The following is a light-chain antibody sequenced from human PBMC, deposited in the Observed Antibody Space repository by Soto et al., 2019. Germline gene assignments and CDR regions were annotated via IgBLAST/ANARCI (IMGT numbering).Light chain of an antibody. V-gene: IGKV1-5*01. J-gene: IGKJ1*01. Sequence: DIQMTQSPSTVSASVGDGVTITCRASQSIRTWLAWYQQKPGKAPKLLIYDASTLESGVSSGFSGSGSGTEFTLTISSLQPDDFATYYCQQFKDYVWTFGQGTKV. CDR1: QSIRTW. CDR2: DAS. CDR3: QQFKDYVWT.